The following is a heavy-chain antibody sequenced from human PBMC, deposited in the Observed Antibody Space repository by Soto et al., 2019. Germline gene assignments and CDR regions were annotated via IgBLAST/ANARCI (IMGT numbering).Heavy chain of an antibody. D-gene: IGHD2-2*02. Sequence: QVQLVQSGAEVKKPGASVKVSCKASGYTFTGYYMHWVRQAPGQGLEWMGWINPNSGGTNYAQKFQGWVTRTRDTSISTADMELSRLRSDDTAVYYCARGGPSRYCSSTSCYKGSDYYYGMDVWGQGTTVTVSS. J-gene: IGHJ6*02. V-gene: IGHV1-2*04. CDR1: GYTFTGYY. CDR2: INPNSGGT. CDR3: ARGGPSRYCSSTSCYKGSDYYYGMDV.